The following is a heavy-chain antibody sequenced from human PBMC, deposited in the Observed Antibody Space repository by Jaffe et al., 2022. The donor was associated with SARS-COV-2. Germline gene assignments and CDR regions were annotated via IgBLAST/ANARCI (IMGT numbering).Heavy chain of an antibody. V-gene: IGHV4-39*02. D-gene: IGHD5-12*01. Sequence: QLQLQESGPGLVKPSETLSLTCTVSGGSISSSSYYWGWIRQPPGKGLEWIGSIYYSGSTYYNPSLKSRVTISVDTSKNQFSLKLSSVTAADTAVYYCARDGYNLNYYYGMDVWGQGTTVTVSS. CDR2: IYYSGST. CDR1: GGSISSSSYY. CDR3: ARDGYNLNYYYGMDV. J-gene: IGHJ6*02.